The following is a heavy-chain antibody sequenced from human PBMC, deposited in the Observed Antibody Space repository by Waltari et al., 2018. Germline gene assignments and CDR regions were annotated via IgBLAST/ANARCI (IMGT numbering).Heavy chain of an antibody. CDR2: IYYSGST. CDR1: GGSISSSSYY. J-gene: IGHJ3*02. V-gene: IGHV4-39*01. Sequence: QVQLQESGPGLVKPSETLSLTCTVSGGSISSSSYYWGWIRQPPGKGLEWIGSIYYSGSTYYNPSLKSRVTISVDTSKNQFSLKLSSVTAADTAVYYCATVGHLLRYFDFGAFDIWGQGTMVTVSS. D-gene: IGHD3-9*01. CDR3: ATVGHLLRYFDFGAFDI.